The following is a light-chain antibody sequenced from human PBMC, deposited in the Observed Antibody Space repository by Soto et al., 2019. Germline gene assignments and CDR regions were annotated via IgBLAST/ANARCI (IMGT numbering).Light chain of an antibody. Sequence: QSVLTQPPSASVSPGQSVAISCTGTSSDVGGYNYVSWYQQHPGKAPKLMIYEVNKRPLGVPDRFSGSKSGNTASLTVSGLQAEDEADYYCSSYAGSSNVFGTGTKVTVL. CDR2: EVN. CDR3: SSYAGSSNV. CDR1: SSDVGGYNY. V-gene: IGLV2-8*01. J-gene: IGLJ1*01.